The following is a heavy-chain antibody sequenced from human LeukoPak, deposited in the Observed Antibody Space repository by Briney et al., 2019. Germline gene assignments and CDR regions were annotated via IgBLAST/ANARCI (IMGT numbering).Heavy chain of an antibody. J-gene: IGHJ5*02. Sequence: SETLSLTCTVSGGSMTHYFWNWIRQPPGKGLEWIGYTHTSGSPDYSRSLKSRVTISLDTSKNQFSLMLSSVTAADTAVYFCARATQRYCSGTTCFPYSFDTWGQGTLATVSS. CDR2: THTSGSP. D-gene: IGHD2-2*01. V-gene: IGHV4-4*09. CDR3: ARATQRYCSGTTCFPYSFDT. CDR1: GGSMTHYF.